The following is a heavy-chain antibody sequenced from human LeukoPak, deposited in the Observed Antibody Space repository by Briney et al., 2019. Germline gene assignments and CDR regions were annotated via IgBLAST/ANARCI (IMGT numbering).Heavy chain of an antibody. CDR1: GFTFSSYG. D-gene: IGHD5-18*01. CDR3: AKDKIDTAMASPPDY. Sequence: PGGSLRLSCAASGFTFSSYGMHWVRQAPGKGLEWVAFIRYDGSNKYYADSVKGRFTISRDNSKNTLYLQMNSLRAEDTAVYYCAKDKIDTAMASPPDYWGQGTLVTASS. CDR2: IRYDGSNK. J-gene: IGHJ4*02. V-gene: IGHV3-30*02.